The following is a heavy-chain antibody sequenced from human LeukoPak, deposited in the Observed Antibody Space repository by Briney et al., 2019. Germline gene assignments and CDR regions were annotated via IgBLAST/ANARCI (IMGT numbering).Heavy chain of an antibody. CDR1: GFTFSSYS. V-gene: IGHV3-48*01. D-gene: IGHD3-3*01. Sequence: GGSLRLSCAASGFTFSSYSMNWVRQAPGKGLEWVSYISSSSSTIYYADSVKGRFTISRDNAKNSLYLQMNSLRAEDTAVYYCAVSYDFWSGYYLNAEYFQHWGQGTLVTVSS. CDR2: ISSSSSTI. J-gene: IGHJ1*01. CDR3: AVSYDFWSGYYLNAEYFQH.